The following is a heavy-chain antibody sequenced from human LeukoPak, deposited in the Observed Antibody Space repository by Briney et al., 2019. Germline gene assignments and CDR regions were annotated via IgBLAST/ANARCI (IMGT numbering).Heavy chain of an antibody. CDR2: ISYDGTNK. V-gene: IGHV3-30*04. CDR1: GFTFSSYA. CDR3: ATSISVAENAFDI. Sequence: GGSLRLSCAASGFTFSSYAMDWVRQAPGKGLAWVASISYDGTNKYYADSVKGRFTTSRDDSKNTLYVQMNSLRTEDTAVYYCATSISVAENAFDIWGQGTMVTVSS. J-gene: IGHJ3*02. D-gene: IGHD6-19*01.